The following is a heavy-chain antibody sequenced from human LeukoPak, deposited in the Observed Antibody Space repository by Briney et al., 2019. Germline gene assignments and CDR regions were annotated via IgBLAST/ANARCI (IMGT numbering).Heavy chain of an antibody. J-gene: IGHJ3*02. D-gene: IGHD2/OR15-2a*01. Sequence: GGSLRLSCAASGFTFSDYYMSWIRQAPGKGLEWVSFISSSGTNTYSTDSVKGRFTISRDNAKNSLYLQMNSLRAEDTALYYCARFSLGPSAFDIWGQGTMVTVSS. V-gene: IGHV3-11*04. CDR3: ARFSLGPSAFDI. CDR1: GFTFSDYY. CDR2: ISSSGTNT.